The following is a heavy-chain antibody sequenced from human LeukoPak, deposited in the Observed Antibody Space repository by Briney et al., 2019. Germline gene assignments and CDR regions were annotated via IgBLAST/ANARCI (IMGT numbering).Heavy chain of an antibody. V-gene: IGHV4-38-2*01. D-gene: IGHD4-17*01. CDR1: GYSISSGYY. J-gene: IGHJ4*02. CDR3: ATIYGDYYFDH. CDR2: IYHSGST. Sequence: SETLSLTCAVSGYSISSGYYWGWIRQPPGKGLEWIGSIYHSGSTYYNPSLKSRVTISVDTSKNQFSLKLSSVTAADTAVYYCATIYGDYYFDHWRQVTLVTVSS.